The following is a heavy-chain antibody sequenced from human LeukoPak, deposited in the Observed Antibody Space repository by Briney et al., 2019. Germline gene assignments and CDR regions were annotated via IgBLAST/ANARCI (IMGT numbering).Heavy chain of an antibody. CDR3: ARSRRVRYCSNISCYAGFFEY. V-gene: IGHV1-69*13. D-gene: IGHD2-2*01. J-gene: IGHJ4*02. Sequence: GASVKVSCKASGGTFSNYGIIWVRQAPAQGLEWMGGIIPIFGKANYAQKFQGRVTITADESTSTAYMELSSLRSEDTAVYYCARSRRVRYCSNISCYAGFFEYWGQGTLVTVSS. CDR2: IIPIFGKA. CDR1: GGTFSNYG.